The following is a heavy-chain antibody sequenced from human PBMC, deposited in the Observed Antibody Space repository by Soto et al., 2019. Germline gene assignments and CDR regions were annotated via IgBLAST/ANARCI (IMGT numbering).Heavy chain of an antibody. V-gene: IGHV1-18*01. CDR1: GYTFTSYG. Sequence: QVQLVQSGAEVKKPGASVKVSCKASGYTFTSYGIIWVRQAPGQGLEWMGWISAYNGNTHYAQKLQGRVTMTTDTSTSTAYRELRSLRSDDTAVYYCARDRGSYALDYWGQGTVVTVSS. D-gene: IGHD1-26*01. CDR2: ISAYNGNT. J-gene: IGHJ4*02. CDR3: ARDRGSYALDY.